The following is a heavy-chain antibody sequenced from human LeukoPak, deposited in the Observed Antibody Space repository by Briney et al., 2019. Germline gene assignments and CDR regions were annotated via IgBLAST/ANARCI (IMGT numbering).Heavy chain of an antibody. D-gene: IGHD3-10*01. Sequence: SETLSLTCAVYGGSFSGYYWSWIRQPPGKGLEWIGEINHSGSTNYNPSLKSRVTISVDTSKNQFSLKLSSVTAADTAVYYCARGPKGVRGVKSAPPYYYYYYGMDVWGQGTTVTVSS. CDR1: GGSFSGYY. J-gene: IGHJ6*02. CDR3: ARGPKGVRGVKSAPPYYYYYYGMDV. V-gene: IGHV4-34*01. CDR2: INHSGST.